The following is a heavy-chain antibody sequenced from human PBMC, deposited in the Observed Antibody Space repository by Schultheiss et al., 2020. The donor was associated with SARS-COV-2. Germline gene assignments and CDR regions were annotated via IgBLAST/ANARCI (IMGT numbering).Heavy chain of an antibody. CDR3: ARHNGGYYDY. Sequence: GESLRLSCAASGFTFSSYGMHWVRHAPGKGLEWVAFIRYDGSNKYYADSVKGRFTISRDNSKNTLYLQMNSLRAEDTAVYYCARHNGGYYDYWGQGTLVTVSS. CDR1: GFTFSSYG. J-gene: IGHJ4*02. CDR2: IRYDGSNK. D-gene: IGHD3-22*01. V-gene: IGHV3-30*02.